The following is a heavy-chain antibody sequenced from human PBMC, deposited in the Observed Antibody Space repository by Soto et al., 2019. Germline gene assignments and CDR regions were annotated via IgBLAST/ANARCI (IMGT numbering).Heavy chain of an antibody. V-gene: IGHV3-30-3*01. CDR3: ARPYYDFWTGYSGAFFDY. J-gene: IGHJ4*02. CDR2: ISYDGSNK. CDR1: GFTFSTYS. Sequence: QVQLVESGGGVVPPGRSLRLSCAASGFTFSTYSMYWVRQAPGKGLEWVAVISYDGSNKYEADSMKDRFTISRDNSKNTLYLQMNSLRAEDTAVYYCARPYYDFWTGYSGAFFDYWGQGTLVTVSS. D-gene: IGHD3-3*01.